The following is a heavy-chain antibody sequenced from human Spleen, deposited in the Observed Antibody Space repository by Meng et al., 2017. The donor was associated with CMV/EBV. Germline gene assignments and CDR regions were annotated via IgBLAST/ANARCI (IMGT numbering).Heavy chain of an antibody. CDR1: GYRFTGYF. Sequence: GYRFTGYFIHWVRQAPGQGLEWMGWINPNSGGTNYAQKFQGRVTMTRDTSISTVYMELSRLISDDTAVFYCARVGSLYCTSTSCYDYWGQGTLVTVSS. J-gene: IGHJ4*02. V-gene: IGHV1-2*02. CDR2: INPNSGGT. CDR3: ARVGSLYCTSTSCYDY. D-gene: IGHD2-2*01.